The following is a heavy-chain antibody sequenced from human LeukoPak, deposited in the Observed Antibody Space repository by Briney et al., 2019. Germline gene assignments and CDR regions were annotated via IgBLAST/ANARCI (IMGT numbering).Heavy chain of an antibody. J-gene: IGHJ4*02. D-gene: IGHD2-2*01. Sequence: GGSLRLSYAASGFTFSSYWMSWVRQGPGKGLEWVANIKQDGSEKYYVDSVKGRFTISRDNAKNSLYLQMNSLRAEDTAVYYCARVRCSSTSCLPDYWGQGTLVTVSS. CDR1: GFTFSSYW. CDR3: ARVRCSSTSCLPDY. V-gene: IGHV3-7*01. CDR2: IKQDGSEK.